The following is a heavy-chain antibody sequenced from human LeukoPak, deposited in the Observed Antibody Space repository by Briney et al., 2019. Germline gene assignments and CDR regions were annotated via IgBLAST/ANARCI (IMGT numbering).Heavy chain of an antibody. J-gene: IGHJ5*02. CDR2: IYYSGST. CDR1: GGSISSYY. CDR3: ARLGAQEGNWFDP. V-gene: IGHV4-59*01. Sequence: SETLSLTCTVSGGSISSYYWSWIRQPPGKGLEWIGYIYYSGSTNYNPSLKSQVTISVDTSKNQFSLKLSSVTAADTAVYYCARLGAQEGNWFDPWGQGTLVTVSS.